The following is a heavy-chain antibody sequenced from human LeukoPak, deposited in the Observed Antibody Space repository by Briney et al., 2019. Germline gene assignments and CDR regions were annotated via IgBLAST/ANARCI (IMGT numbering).Heavy chain of an antibody. Sequence: PGGSLRLSCAASGFTVDDYAMHWVRQAPGKGLEWGSGISWNRGSIGYADSVKGRFTISRDNATKSLYVQLTTLSAEDTALYYRPKGTITCGPLRSWGQGTLVTAS. J-gene: IGHJ1*01. V-gene: IGHV3-9*01. CDR1: GFTVDDYA. CDR3: PKGTITCGPLRS. CDR2: ISWNRGSI. D-gene: IGHD1-26*01.